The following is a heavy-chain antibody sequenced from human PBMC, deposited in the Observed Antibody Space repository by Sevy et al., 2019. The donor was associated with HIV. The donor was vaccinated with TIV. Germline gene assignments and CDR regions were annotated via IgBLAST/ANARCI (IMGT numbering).Heavy chain of an antibody. CDR1: GFIFSNYE. CDR2: ISPSGHAI. J-gene: IGHJ3*01. V-gene: IGHV3-48*03. Sequence: GGSLRLSCKASGFIFSNYEVNWVRQAPGKGLEWVSYISPSGHAIYYADSVKGRFTVSRDNAKNSLYLQMNSLRGDDTALYYCARDIDSSGYSYAFDLWGQGTMVTVSS. D-gene: IGHD3-22*01. CDR3: ARDIDSSGYSYAFDL.